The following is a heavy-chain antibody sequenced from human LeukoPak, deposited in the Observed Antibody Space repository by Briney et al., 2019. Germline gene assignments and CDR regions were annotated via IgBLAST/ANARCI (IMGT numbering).Heavy chain of an antibody. CDR2: FSATDGSA. J-gene: IGHJ3*01. CDR1: GFTVSSYG. CDR3: AKARIAAAGTGAFDV. Sequence: PGGSLRLSCPASGFTVSSYGMTWVRQAPGKGLGWVSAFSATDGSAQYAESVRGRFTISRDNSKNSLYLQMNSLRDQHSAVYFCAKARIAAAGTGAFDVWGQGTMVTVSS. V-gene: IGHV3-23*01. D-gene: IGHD6-13*01.